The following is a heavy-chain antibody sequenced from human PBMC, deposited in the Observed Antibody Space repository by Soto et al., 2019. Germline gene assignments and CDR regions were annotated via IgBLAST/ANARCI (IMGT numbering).Heavy chain of an antibody. D-gene: IGHD3-9*01. CDR1: GGSISSSHW. J-gene: IGHJ3*01. Sequence: QVQLQESGPGLVKPSGTLSLTCAVSGGSISSSHWWTWVRQSPGKGLEYIGEISHSGTSNSNPSLKSRFALSVEKSKNHFSLTLTSVTAADTAVYYCARVVLTITRGAFDAWGQGTLVIVSS. CDR2: ISHSGTS. V-gene: IGHV4-4*02. CDR3: ARVVLTITRGAFDA.